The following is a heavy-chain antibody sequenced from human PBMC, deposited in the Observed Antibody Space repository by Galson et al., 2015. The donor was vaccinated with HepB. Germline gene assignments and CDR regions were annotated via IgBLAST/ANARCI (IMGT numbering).Heavy chain of an antibody. D-gene: IGHD6-19*01. V-gene: IGHV1-18*01. J-gene: IGHJ4*02. Sequence: SVKVSCKASGYTFTSYGISWVRQAPGQGLEWMGWISAYNGNTNYAQKLQGRVTMTTDTSTSTAYMELRSLRSDDTAVYYCARDSAHIAVAPIAFDCWGQGPLVTVSS. CDR2: ISAYNGNT. CDR3: ARDSAHIAVAPIAFDC. CDR1: GYTFTSYG.